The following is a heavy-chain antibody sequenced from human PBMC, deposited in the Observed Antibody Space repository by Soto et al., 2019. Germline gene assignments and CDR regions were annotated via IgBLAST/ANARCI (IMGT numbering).Heavy chain of an antibody. CDR2: ISSTTNYI. CDR3: ARESEDLTSNFDY. V-gene: IGHV3-21*06. J-gene: IGHJ4*02. Sequence: WGSLRLSCAASGFTFTRYSMNWFRQAPVKWLEWVSSISSTTNYIYYGDSMKGRFTISRDNAKNSLYLEMNSLRAEDTAVYYCARESEDLTSNFDYWGQGTLVT. CDR1: GFTFTRYS.